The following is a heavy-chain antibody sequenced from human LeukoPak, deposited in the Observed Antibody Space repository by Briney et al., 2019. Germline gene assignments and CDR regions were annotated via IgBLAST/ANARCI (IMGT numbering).Heavy chain of an antibody. D-gene: IGHD6-13*01. V-gene: IGHV1-69*13. CDR2: IIPVFGTV. CDR1: GDNFNNYV. CDR3: EAAGGSNWYIY. J-gene: IGHJ4*02. Sequence: SVKVSCTASGDNFNNYVTSWVRQAPGQGLEWMGGIIPVFGTVKYAQKFQGRVTITADESTSTAYMELDSLKSSDPALYFCEAAGGSNWYIYWGQGTRVTVSS.